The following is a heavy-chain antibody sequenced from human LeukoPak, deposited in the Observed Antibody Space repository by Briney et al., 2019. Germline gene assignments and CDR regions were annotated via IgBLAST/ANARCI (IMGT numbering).Heavy chain of an antibody. D-gene: IGHD6-13*01. CDR1: GGSISSYY. J-gene: IGHJ4*02. V-gene: IGHV4-34*01. CDR2: INHSGST. Sequence: SETLSLTCTVSGGSISSYYWSWIRQPPGKGLEWIGEINHSGSTNYNPSLKSRVTISVDTSKNQFSLKLSSVTAADTAVYYCARRVPLADAGIDPYFDYWGQGTLVTVSS. CDR3: ARRVPLADAGIDPYFDY.